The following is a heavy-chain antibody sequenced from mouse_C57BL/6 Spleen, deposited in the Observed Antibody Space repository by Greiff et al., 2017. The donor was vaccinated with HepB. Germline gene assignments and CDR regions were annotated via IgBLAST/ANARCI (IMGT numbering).Heavy chain of an antibody. J-gene: IGHJ1*03. CDR1: GYSITSGYD. D-gene: IGHD2-3*01. CDR3: ARGWLLRWYFDV. CDR2: ISYSGST. V-gene: IGHV3-1*01. Sequence: DVKLQESGPGMVKPSQSLSLTCTVTGYSITSGYDWHWIRHFPGNKLEWMGYISYSGSTNYNPSLKSRISITHDTSKNHFFLKLNSVTTEDTATYYCARGWLLRWYFDVWGTGTTVTVSS.